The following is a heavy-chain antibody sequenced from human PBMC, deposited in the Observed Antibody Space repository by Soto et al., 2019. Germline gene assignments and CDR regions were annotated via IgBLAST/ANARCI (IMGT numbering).Heavy chain of an antibody. D-gene: IGHD3-22*01. CDR3: ARGRGHVIVLVQYYFDY. CDR2: ISYDGSNK. CDR1: GFTFSSYA. J-gene: IGHJ4*02. Sequence: GGSLRLSCAASGFTFSSYAMHWVRQGPGKGLEWLAVISYDGSNKNYADSVKGRFTISRDNSKNTLYLQMNSPRAEDTAVYYCARGRGHVIVLVQYYFDYWGQGSLVTVSS. V-gene: IGHV3-30-3*01.